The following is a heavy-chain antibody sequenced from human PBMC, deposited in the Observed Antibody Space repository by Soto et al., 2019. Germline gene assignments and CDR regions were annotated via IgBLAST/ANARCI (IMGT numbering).Heavy chain of an antibody. V-gene: IGHV3-23*01. CDR3: AKDLEYSSSCYDY. Sequence: TGGSLRLSCAASGFTFSSYAMSWVRQAPGKGLAWVSAISGSGGSTYYADSVKGRFTISRDNSKNTLYLQMNSLRAEDTAVYYCAKDLEYSSSCYDYWGQGTLVTVSS. D-gene: IGHD6-6*01. J-gene: IGHJ4*02. CDR1: GFTFSSYA. CDR2: ISGSGGST.